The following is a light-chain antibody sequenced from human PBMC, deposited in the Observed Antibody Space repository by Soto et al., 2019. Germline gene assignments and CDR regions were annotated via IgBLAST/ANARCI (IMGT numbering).Light chain of an antibody. V-gene: IGKV1-39*01. CDR3: QQTYNTPYT. CDR1: QSISSY. Sequence: DIRMTQSPSSLSASVGDRVTIACRASQSISSYLNWYHQRPGKAPKVLIYATSTLQSGVPSRFSGSGSGTNFTLTISSLQPEDFATYYCQQTYNTPYTFGQGTKLEIK. J-gene: IGKJ2*01. CDR2: ATS.